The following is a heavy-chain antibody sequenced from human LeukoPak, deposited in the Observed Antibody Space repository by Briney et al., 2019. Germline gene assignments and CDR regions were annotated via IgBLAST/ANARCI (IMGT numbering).Heavy chain of an antibody. CDR1: GYSISSGYY. V-gene: IGHV4-61*01. CDR2: IYYSGTT. Sequence: SETLSLTCAVSGYSISSGYYWSWIRQPPGKGLEWIGYIYYSGTTDYNPSLKSRVTISVDTSKNQFSLNLTSVTAADTAVYYCARGPSTIWFDPWGQGTLVTVSS. D-gene: IGHD2-2*01. J-gene: IGHJ5*02. CDR3: ARGPSTIWFDP.